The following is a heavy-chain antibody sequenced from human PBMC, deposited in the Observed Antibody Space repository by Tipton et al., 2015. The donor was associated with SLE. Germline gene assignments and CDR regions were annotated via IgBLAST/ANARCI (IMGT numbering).Heavy chain of an antibody. CDR1: GGSFSGYY. CDR2: IKNSGST. CDR3: ARGLHYDSYIPAGYYYGMDV. J-gene: IGHJ6*02. V-gene: IGHV4-34*01. D-gene: IGHD3-3*01. Sequence: TLSLTCAIYGGSFSGYYWCWIRQPPGKGLEWIGEIKNSGSTNYNPSLKSRVTISVDTSKNQFSLKLSSVTAAATAVYYCARGLHYDSYIPAGYYYGMDVWGQGTTVTVSS.